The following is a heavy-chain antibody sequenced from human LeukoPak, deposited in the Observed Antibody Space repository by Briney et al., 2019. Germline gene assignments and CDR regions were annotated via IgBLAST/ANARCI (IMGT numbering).Heavy chain of an antibody. J-gene: IGHJ4*02. D-gene: IGHD2-2*01. Sequence: GGSLRLPCAVSGFTFSSYWMHWVRQAPGKGLVWVSRINSDGSSTYYADSVKGRFTISRDNSKNTLYLQMSSLRAEDTAVYYCVKDRWGDCSSTSCYRVFGYWGQGTLVTVSS. CDR3: VKDRWGDCSSTSCYRVFGY. CDR2: INSDGSST. V-gene: IGHV3-74*01. CDR1: GFTFSSYW.